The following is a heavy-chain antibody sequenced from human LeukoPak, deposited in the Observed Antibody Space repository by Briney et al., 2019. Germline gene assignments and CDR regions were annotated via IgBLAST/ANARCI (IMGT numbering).Heavy chain of an antibody. Sequence: SVKVSCKASGGTFSSYAISWVRQAPGQGLEWMGGIIPIFGTANYAQKFQGRVTITADGSTSTAYMELSSLRSEDTAVYYCARGGYGQDTFDIWGQGTMVTVSS. D-gene: IGHD5-12*01. V-gene: IGHV1-69*13. CDR3: ARGGYGQDTFDI. CDR1: GGTFSSYA. CDR2: IIPIFGTA. J-gene: IGHJ3*02.